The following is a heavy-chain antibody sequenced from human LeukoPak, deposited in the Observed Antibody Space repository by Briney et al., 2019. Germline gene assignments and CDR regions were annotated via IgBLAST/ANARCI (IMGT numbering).Heavy chain of an antibody. V-gene: IGHV4-61*01. CDR1: GGSVSSGSYY. CDR3: ARFISTTVTTGYYYGMDV. Sequence: PSETLSLTCTVSGGSVSSGSYYWSWIQQPPGKGLEWIGYIYYSGSTNYNPSLKSRVTISVDTSKNQFSLKLSSVTAADTAVYYCARFISTTVTTGYYYGMDVWGQGTTVTVSS. D-gene: IGHD4-17*01. J-gene: IGHJ6*02. CDR2: IYYSGST.